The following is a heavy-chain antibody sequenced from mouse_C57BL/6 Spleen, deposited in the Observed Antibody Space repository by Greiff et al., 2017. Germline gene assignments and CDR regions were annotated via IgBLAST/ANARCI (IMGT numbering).Heavy chain of an antibody. D-gene: IGHD2-1*01. J-gene: IGHJ1*03. Sequence: VQLQQPGAELVRPGSSVKLSCKASGYTFTSYWMHWVKQRPIQGLEWIGNIDPSDSETHYNQKFKDKATLTVDKSSSTAYMQLSSLTSEDSAVYYCASFGGNYWYFDVWGTGTTVTVSS. CDR1: GYTFTSYW. CDR2: IDPSDSET. CDR3: ASFGGNYWYFDV. V-gene: IGHV1-52*01.